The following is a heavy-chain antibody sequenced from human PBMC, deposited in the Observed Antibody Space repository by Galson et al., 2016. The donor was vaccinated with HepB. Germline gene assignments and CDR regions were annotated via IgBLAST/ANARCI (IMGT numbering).Heavy chain of an antibody. CDR3: ARRDTSGSPGRDY. Sequence: TLSLTCTVSGDSISTSAYYWSWIRQHPGKGLEWIGYIYYSGTTYSNPSLKSRLIISVDTSKNQFSLELSAVTASDTAVYYCARRDTSGSPGRDYWGQGTLVTVAS. CDR2: IYYSGTT. D-gene: IGHD3-22*01. V-gene: IGHV4-31*03. J-gene: IGHJ4*02. CDR1: GDSISTSAYY.